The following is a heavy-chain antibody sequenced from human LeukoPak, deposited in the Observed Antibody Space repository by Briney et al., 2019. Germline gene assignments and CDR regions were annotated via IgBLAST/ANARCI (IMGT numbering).Heavy chain of an antibody. J-gene: IGHJ4*02. D-gene: IGHD3-22*01. V-gene: IGHV4-39*01. CDR3: ARHGLKYYDGSSPIDY. Sequence: SETLSLTCTVSGGSISSSSYYWGWIRQPPGKGLEWIANMFYSGSTYYNPSLTGRVTISVATSNHQLSLKLTSVTAADTAVSYCARHGLKYYDGSSPIDYCGQGTLVTVSS. CDR1: GGSISSSSYY. CDR2: MFYSGST.